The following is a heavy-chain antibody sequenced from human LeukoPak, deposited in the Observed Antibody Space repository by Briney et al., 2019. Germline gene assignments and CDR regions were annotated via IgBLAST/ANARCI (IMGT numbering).Heavy chain of an antibody. CDR3: ARDRYYEPLDY. CDR1: GDSISSRSYY. V-gene: IGHV4-39*07. Sequence: SETLSLTCTVSGDSISSRSYYWGWIRQPPGQGLEWIGHISYTGSTYYDPSLKSRVTISVDTSKNQFSLQLRSVTAADTAVYYCARDRYYEPLDYWGQGTLVTVST. J-gene: IGHJ4*02. CDR2: ISYTGST. D-gene: IGHD3-22*01.